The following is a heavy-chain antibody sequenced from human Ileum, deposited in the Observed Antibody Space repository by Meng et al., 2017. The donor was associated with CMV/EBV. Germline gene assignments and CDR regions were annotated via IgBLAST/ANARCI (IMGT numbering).Heavy chain of an antibody. CDR1: GDPFTISG. D-gene: IGHD1-26*01. CDR2: INTYNDNS. J-gene: IGHJ4*02. Sequence: QVQLVQSESEGKKPGASVKVSCKTSGDPFTISGITWVRQAPGQGLEWMGWINTYNDNSNSAQKFQDRFTMTKDTSTRTAHMELRSLTSDDTAVYYCARVQLSGVFDYWGQGTLVTVSS. CDR3: ARVQLSGVFDY. V-gene: IGHV1-18*01.